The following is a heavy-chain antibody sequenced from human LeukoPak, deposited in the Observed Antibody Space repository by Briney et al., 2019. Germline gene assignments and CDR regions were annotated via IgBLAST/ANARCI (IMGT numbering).Heavy chain of an antibody. V-gene: IGHV3-23*01. Sequence: PGGSLRLSCAASGFTFSTYAMSWVRQAPGKGLEWVSGISGSGDSTNYADSVKGRFTISRDNSKNTLYLQMNSLRAEDTAVYYCAKDPPRPGKYSSSTHGEDWFDPWGQGTLVTVSS. D-gene: IGHD6-13*01. CDR2: ISGSGDST. CDR3: AKDPPRPGKYSSSTHGEDWFDP. CDR1: GFTFSTYA. J-gene: IGHJ5*02.